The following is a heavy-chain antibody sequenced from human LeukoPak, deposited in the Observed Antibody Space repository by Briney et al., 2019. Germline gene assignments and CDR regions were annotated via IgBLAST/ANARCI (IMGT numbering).Heavy chain of an antibody. J-gene: IGHJ4*02. Sequence: PGGSLRLSCAASGFTFNNYAMSWVRQAPGKGLEWVAVISYDGSNKYYADSVKGRFTISRDNSKNTLYLQMNSLRAEDTAVYYCASGSGYSYSFDYWGQGTLVTVSS. D-gene: IGHD5-18*01. V-gene: IGHV3-30*14. CDR1: GFTFNNYA. CDR3: ASGSGYSYSFDY. CDR2: ISYDGSNK.